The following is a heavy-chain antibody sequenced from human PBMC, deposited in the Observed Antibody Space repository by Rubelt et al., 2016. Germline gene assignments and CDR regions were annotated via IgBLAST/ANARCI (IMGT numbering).Heavy chain of an antibody. Sequence: QVQLQESGPGLVKPSETLSLTCAVYGGSFSGYYWSWIRQPPGKGLEWIGEINHSGSTNYNPSLKSRVTISVDTSKNQFSLKRGAVTAADTAVYDCARGVAAAGSSYYYGMDVWGQGTTVTVSS. CDR1: GGSFSGYY. J-gene: IGHJ6*02. D-gene: IGHD6-13*01. CDR2: INHSGST. V-gene: IGHV4-34*01. CDR3: ARGVAAAGSSYYYGMDV.